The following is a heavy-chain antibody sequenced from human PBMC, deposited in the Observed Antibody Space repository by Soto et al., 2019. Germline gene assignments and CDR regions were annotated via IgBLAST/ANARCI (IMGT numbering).Heavy chain of an antibody. V-gene: IGHV4-34*01. D-gene: IGHD3-3*01. Sequence: SETLSLTCAVYGGSFSGYYWSWIRQPPGKGLEWIGEINHSGSTNYNPSLKSRVTISVDTSKNQFSLKLSSVTAADTAVYYCARGRPLYDFWSGYPAYYFYYWGQRTLVTVSS. J-gene: IGHJ4*02. CDR3: ARGRPLYDFWSGYPAYYFYY. CDR1: GGSFSGYY. CDR2: INHSGST.